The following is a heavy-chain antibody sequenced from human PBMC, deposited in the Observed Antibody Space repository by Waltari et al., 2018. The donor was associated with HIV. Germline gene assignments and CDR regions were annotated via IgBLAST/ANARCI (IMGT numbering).Heavy chain of an antibody. J-gene: IGHJ5*02. CDR2: MFYSGRT. D-gene: IGHD3-10*01. V-gene: IGHV4-39*01. Sequence: QLQLQESGPGLVKPSETLSPTCSTPGGPITSTSYYWGWIRQLPGRGLEWIGSMFYSGRTYYNPSLKSRVTISVDTSKNQFSLKLSSVTAADTALYYCARQAYYYGSGSANWFDPWGQGTLVTVSS. CDR3: ARQAYYYGSGSANWFDP. CDR1: GGPITSTSYY.